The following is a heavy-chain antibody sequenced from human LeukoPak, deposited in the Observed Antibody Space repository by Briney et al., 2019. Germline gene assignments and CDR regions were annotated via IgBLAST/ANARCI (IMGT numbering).Heavy chain of an antibody. CDR2: ISYDGSNK. D-gene: IGHD2-2*01. V-gene: IGHV3-30*04. Sequence: GGSLRLSCAASGFTFSSYAMHWVRQAPGRGLEWVAVISYDGSNKYYADSVKGRFTISRDNSKNTLYLQMNSLRAEDTAVYYCARSLYCSSTGCYRYYGMDVWGQGTTVTVSS. J-gene: IGHJ6*02. CDR3: ARSLYCSSTGCYRYYGMDV. CDR1: GFTFSSYA.